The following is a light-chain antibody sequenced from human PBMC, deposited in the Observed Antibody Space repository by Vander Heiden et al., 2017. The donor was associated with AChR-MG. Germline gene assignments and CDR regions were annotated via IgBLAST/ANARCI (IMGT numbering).Light chain of an antibody. CDR1: QSLLHSNGYNY. J-gene: IGKJ4*01. CDR3: RQALQTPLT. CDR2: WGS. V-gene: IGKV2-28*01. Sequence: IVMTQSPLSLPVTPGEPASIPCRSSQSLLHSNGYNYLDWYLQKPGQSPQLLIYWGSNRASGVPDRFSGSGSGTDFTLKISRVEAEDVGVYYCRQALQTPLTFGGRTKVEIK.